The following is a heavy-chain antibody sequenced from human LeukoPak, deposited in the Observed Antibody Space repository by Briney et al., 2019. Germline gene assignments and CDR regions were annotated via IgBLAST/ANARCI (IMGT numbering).Heavy chain of an antibody. J-gene: IGHJ3*02. D-gene: IGHD2-8*01. Sequence: PSETLSLTCTVSGYSISSGYYWGWIRQPPGKGLEWIGSIYHSGSTYYNPSLKSRVTISVDTSKNQFSLKLSSVTAADTAVYYCARDIVLMVYAIREDAFDILGQGTMVTVSS. CDR2: IYHSGST. V-gene: IGHV4-38-2*02. CDR3: ARDIVLMVYAIREDAFDI. CDR1: GYSISSGYY.